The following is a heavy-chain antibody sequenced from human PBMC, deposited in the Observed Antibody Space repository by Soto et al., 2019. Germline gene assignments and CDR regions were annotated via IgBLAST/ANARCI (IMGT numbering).Heavy chain of an antibody. J-gene: IGHJ5*02. D-gene: IGHD1-1*01. V-gene: IGHV4-30-4*01. CDR3: ARGRRVTTGLTNSFDP. Sequence: SETLSLTCTVSGGSISSSDYYWSWIRQPPGTGLEWIGYIYYSGSTFYNPSLKSRVAISVDTSKNQFSLKLTSVTAADTAVYYCARGRRVTTGLTNSFDPWGQGTLVTVSS. CDR2: IYYSGST. CDR1: GGSISSSDYY.